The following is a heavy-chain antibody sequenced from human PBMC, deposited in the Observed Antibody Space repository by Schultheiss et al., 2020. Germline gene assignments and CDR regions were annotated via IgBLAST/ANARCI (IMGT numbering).Heavy chain of an antibody. J-gene: IGHJ4*02. CDR1: GYTFTRYY. V-gene: IGHV1-18*04. Sequence: ASVKVSCKASGYTFTRYYMHWVRQAPGQGLEWMAWINGYNGDTNFAQRLQGRVTLTIDTSTKTAYMELRNLRSDDTAVYYCARDGSGTWDDYWGQGTLVNVS. D-gene: IGHD3-10*01. CDR2: INGYNGDT. CDR3: ARDGSGTWDDY.